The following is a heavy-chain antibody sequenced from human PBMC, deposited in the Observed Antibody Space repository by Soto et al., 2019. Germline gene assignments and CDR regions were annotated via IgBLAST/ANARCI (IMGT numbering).Heavy chain of an antibody. CDR1: GFTFSNAW. D-gene: IGHD1-7*01. CDR3: TTLNWNYQYYYYYYMDV. CDR2: IKSKTDGGTT. Sequence: PGGSLRLSCAASGFTFSNAWMSWVRQAPGKGLEWVGRIKSKTDGGTTDYAAPVKGRFTISRDDSKNTLYLQMNSLKTEDTAVYYCTTLNWNYQYYYYYYMDVWGKGTTVTVSS. V-gene: IGHV3-15*01. J-gene: IGHJ6*03.